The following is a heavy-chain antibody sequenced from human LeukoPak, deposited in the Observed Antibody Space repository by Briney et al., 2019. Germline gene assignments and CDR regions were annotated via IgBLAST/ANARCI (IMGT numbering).Heavy chain of an antibody. V-gene: IGHV3-30-3*01. Sequence: PGGSLRLSCAASGFTFSSYTMHWVRQAPGKGLEWVAVISYDGSNKYYADSVKGRFIISRDNSKNTLYLQMNSLRAEDTAVYYCARDGADSATTFLYYYYYGMDVWDQGTTVTVSS. J-gene: IGHJ6*02. CDR2: ISYDGSNK. D-gene: IGHD5-12*01. CDR1: GFTFSSYT. CDR3: ARDGADSATTFLYYYYYGMDV.